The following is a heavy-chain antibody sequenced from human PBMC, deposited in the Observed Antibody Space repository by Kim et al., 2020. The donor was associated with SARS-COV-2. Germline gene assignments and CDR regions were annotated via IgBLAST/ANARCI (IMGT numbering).Heavy chain of an antibody. CDR1: GGSISSYY. J-gene: IGHJ3*02. CDR2: IYYSGST. D-gene: IGHD6-13*01. Sequence: SETLSLTCTVSGGSISSYYWGWIRQPPGKGLEWIGYIYYSGSTNYNLSFKSRVTTAVETSKNQFILKLNSVPAADAAVYYCARTGSSSSWSKGSPGAFDIWGQGTMVTVSS. V-gene: IGHV4-59*01. CDR3: ARTGSSSSWSKGSPGAFDI.